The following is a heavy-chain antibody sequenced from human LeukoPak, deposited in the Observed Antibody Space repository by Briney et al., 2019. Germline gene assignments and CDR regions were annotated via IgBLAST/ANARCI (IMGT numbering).Heavy chain of an antibody. CDR1: GGSISSFSYY. Sequence: SETLSLTCTVSGGSISSFSYYWGRIRQPPGKGLEWIGSIYYSGSTYYNPSLKCLVTISVDTSKNQSSLKLTSVTAADTAVFYCTRQEVGATAFYFDSWGQGTLVTVSS. J-gene: IGHJ4*02. CDR2: IYYSGST. CDR3: TRQEVGATAFYFDS. V-gene: IGHV4-39*01. D-gene: IGHD1-26*01.